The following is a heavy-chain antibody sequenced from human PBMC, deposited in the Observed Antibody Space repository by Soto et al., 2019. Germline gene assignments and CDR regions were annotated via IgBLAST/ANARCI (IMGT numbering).Heavy chain of an antibody. Sequence: GGSLRLSCAASGFTFSSYWMSWVRQAPGKGLEWVANIKQDGSEKYYVDSVKGRFTISRDNAKNSLYLQMNSLRAEDTAVYYCARSPPHIVVVPAAAFDYWGQGTLVTVSS. D-gene: IGHD2-2*01. CDR2: IKQDGSEK. J-gene: IGHJ4*01. CDR3: ARSPPHIVVVPAAAFDY. CDR1: GFTFSSYW. V-gene: IGHV3-7*01.